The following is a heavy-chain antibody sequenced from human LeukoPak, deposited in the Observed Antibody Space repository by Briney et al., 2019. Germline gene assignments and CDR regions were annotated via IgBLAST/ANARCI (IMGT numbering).Heavy chain of an antibody. D-gene: IGHD2-21*02. CDR2: IYYSGST. Sequence: SETLSLTCTVSGGSISSYYWSWIRQPPGKGLEWIGYIYYSGSTNYNPSLKSRVTISVDTSKNQFSLKLSSVTAADTAVYYCARVLGDGYYYGMDVWGQGTTVTVSS. J-gene: IGHJ6*02. CDR3: ARVLGDGYYYGMDV. CDR1: GGSISSYY. V-gene: IGHV4-59*08.